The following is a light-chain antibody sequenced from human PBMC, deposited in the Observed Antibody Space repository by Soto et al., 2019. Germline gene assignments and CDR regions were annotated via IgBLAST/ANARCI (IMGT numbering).Light chain of an antibody. Sequence: EILLTQSPGTLSLSPGEGATLSCRAIQSISSNFIAWYQQKRGQAPRLLIHGASSRATGVPDRFSGGGSGTDVTLTISRLEPEDFAVYYCQHFFNSLTWTFGQGTKVDIK. J-gene: IGKJ1*01. CDR2: GAS. V-gene: IGKV3-20*01. CDR1: QSISSNF. CDR3: QHFFNSLTWT.